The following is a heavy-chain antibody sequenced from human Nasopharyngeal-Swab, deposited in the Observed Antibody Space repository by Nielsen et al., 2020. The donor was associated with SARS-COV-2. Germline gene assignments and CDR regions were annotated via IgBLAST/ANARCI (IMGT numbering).Heavy chain of an antibody. D-gene: IGHD3-10*01. CDR3: ARPGVWFGELKNDAFDI. Sequence: WIRQPPGKGLEWIGSIYHSGNTYYNPSLKGRVTISVDTSKNQFSLKLSSVTAADTAVYYCARPGVWFGELKNDAFDIWGQGTMVTVSS. CDR2: IYHSGNT. V-gene: IGHV4-38-2*01. J-gene: IGHJ3*02.